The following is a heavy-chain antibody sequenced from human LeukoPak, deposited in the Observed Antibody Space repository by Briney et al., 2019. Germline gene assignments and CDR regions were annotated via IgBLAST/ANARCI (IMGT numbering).Heavy chain of an antibody. D-gene: IGHD3-22*01. CDR2: INDSGST. J-gene: IGHJ4*02. V-gene: IGHV4-34*01. CDR3: ARVIDNDSSGYYLGY. CDR1: GGSFSGYY. Sequence: SETLSLTCAVYGGSFSGYYWSWIRQPPGKGLEWIGEINDSGSTNCNPSLKSRVSISVDTSKNQFSLKLTSVTAADTAVYYCARVIDNDSSGYYLGYWGQGTRVTVSS.